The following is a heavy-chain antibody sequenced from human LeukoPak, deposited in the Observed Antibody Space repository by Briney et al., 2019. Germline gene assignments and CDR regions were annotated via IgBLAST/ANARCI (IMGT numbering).Heavy chain of an antibody. CDR1: GFIFSDYA. CDR2: ISGTGYSP. CDR3: AKGRPSRLFDY. V-gene: IGHV3-23*01. J-gene: IGHJ4*02. Sequence: PGGSLRLSCAASGFIFSDYAMSWVRQAPGKGLVWVAGISGTGYSPDYTDSVEGRFTISRDNSKNTLYLQMIGLRAEDTAIYYCAKGRPSRLFDYWGQGTLVSVS.